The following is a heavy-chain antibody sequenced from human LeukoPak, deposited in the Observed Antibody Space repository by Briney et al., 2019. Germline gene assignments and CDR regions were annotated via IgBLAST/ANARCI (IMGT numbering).Heavy chain of an antibody. D-gene: IGHD2-2*01. CDR2: INHSGST. CDR1: GGSFSGYY. CDR3: ARGPSVPAALPFDY. Sequence: SETLSLTCAVYGGSFSGYYWSWIRQPPGKGLEWIGEINHSGSTNYNPSLKSRVTISVDTSKNQFSLKLNSVTAADTAIYYCARGPSVPAALPFDYWGQGTLVTVSS. V-gene: IGHV4-34*01. J-gene: IGHJ4*02.